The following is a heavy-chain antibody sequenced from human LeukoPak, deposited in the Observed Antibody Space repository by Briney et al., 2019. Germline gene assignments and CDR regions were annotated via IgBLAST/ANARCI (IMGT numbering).Heavy chain of an antibody. V-gene: IGHV3-48*03. CDR1: GFTFSSYE. Sequence: GGSLRLSCAASGFTFSSYEMNWVRQAPGKGLEWVPYISSSGSTIYYADSVKGRFTISRDNAKNSLYLQMNSLRAEDTALYYCARAIRGYYGQFDPWGQGTLVTVSS. D-gene: IGHD3-10*01. CDR2: ISSSGSTI. CDR3: ARAIRGYYGQFDP. J-gene: IGHJ5*02.